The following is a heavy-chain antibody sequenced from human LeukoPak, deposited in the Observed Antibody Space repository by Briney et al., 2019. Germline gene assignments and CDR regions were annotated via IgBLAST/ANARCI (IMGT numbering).Heavy chain of an antibody. V-gene: IGHV1-24*01. CDR2: FDPEDGET. Sequence: ASVKVSCKASGGTFSSYAISWVRQAPGKGLEWMGGFDPEDGETIYAQKFQGRVTMTEDTSTDTAYMELSSLRSEDTAVYYCATQRYGSGSYYYSWYFDLWGRGTLVTVSS. CDR1: GGTFSSYA. D-gene: IGHD3-10*01. J-gene: IGHJ2*01. CDR3: ATQRYGSGSYYYSWYFDL.